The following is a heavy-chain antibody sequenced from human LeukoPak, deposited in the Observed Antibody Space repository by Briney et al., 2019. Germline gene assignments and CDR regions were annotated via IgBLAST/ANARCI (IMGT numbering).Heavy chain of an antibody. CDR3: ARPETQYSSGLDGFDI. CDR1: GFTFSTYW. Sequence: PGGSLRLSCAASGFTFSTYWMHWVRQGPGKGLVWVSRINSDGSRTTYADSVKGRFTISRDNAKNTLYLQMNSLRTEDTAVYYCARPETQYSSGLDGFDIWGQGTMVTVSS. V-gene: IGHV3-74*01. D-gene: IGHD6-19*01. CDR2: INSDGSRT. J-gene: IGHJ3*02.